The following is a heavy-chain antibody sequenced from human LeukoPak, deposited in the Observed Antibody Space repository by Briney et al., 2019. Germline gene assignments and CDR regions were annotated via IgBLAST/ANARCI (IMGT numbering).Heavy chain of an antibody. J-gene: IGHJ3*02. CDR1: GGTFSSYA. CDR2: INAGNGNT. CDR3: ARGGPWDAFDI. Sequence: GSSVKVSCKASGGTFSSYAISWVRQAPGQGLEWMGWINAGNGNTKYSQKFQGRVTITRDTSASTAYMELSSLRSEDTAVYYCARGGPWDAFDIWGQGTMVTVSS. V-gene: IGHV1-3*01. D-gene: IGHD1-26*01.